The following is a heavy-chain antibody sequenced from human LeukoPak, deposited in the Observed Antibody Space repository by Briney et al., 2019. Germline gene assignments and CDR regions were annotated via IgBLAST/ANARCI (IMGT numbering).Heavy chain of an antibody. CDR2: ICYSGST. CDR3: ARTENYIPEDCFDP. Sequence: SETLSLTCSVSGGSIGSSSYCWGWIRQPPGKGLEWIGTICYSGSTFYHPSLKSRVPLSVDTSKNQFSLKLSSVTAADTAVYYCARTENYIPEDCFDPWGQGTLVTVSS. CDR1: GGSIGSSSYC. V-gene: IGHV4-39*01. D-gene: IGHD5-24*01. J-gene: IGHJ5*02.